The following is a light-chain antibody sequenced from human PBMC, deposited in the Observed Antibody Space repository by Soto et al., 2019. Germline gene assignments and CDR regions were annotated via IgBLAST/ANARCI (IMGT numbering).Light chain of an antibody. Sequence: AIQMTQSPSSLSASVGDRVTITCRASQGIRNDLGWYQQKPGKAPKLLIYAASSLQSGVPSRFSGSGSGTDFTLTISSLQPEDFATYYCLHDYNIPPTFGGVTKVEIK. J-gene: IGKJ4*01. CDR1: QGIRND. CDR2: AAS. V-gene: IGKV1-6*01. CDR3: LHDYNIPPT.